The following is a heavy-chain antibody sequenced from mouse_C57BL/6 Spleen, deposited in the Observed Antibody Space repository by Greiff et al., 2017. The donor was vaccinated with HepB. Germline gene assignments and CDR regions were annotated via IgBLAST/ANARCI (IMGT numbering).Heavy chain of an antibody. J-gene: IGHJ4*01. CDR2: IDPSDSYT. CDR3: ARYTTVAYAMDY. Sequence: VQLQQSGAELVKPGASVKLSCKASGYTFTSYWMQWVKQRPGQGLEWIGEIDPSDSYTNYNQKFKGKATLTVDTSSSTAYMQLSSLTSEDSAVFYGARYTTVAYAMDYWGEGTSVTVAS. D-gene: IGHD1-1*01. V-gene: IGHV1-50*01. CDR1: GYTFTSYW.